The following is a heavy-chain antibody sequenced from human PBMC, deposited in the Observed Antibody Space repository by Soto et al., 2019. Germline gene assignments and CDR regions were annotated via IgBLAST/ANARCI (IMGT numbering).Heavy chain of an antibody. CDR3: ARALAAGAFDV. V-gene: IGHV3-21*01. J-gene: IGHJ3*01. D-gene: IGHD6-13*01. Sequence: EVQLVESGGGLVKPGGSLRLSCAASGFSFNSYNMNWVRQAPGKGLEWVSSISSTSSYIYFADSVKGRFTITRDNAKSSLKLQMNSLRAEDTAVYYCARALAAGAFDVWGQGTMVTVSS. CDR2: ISSTSSYI. CDR1: GFSFNSYN.